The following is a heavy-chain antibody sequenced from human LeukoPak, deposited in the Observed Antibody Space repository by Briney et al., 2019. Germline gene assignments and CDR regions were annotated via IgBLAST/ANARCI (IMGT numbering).Heavy chain of an antibody. CDR2: IYHSGST. D-gene: IGHD2-15*01. Sequence: SGTLTLTCAVSGVSISSSNWWSWVRQPPGKGLEWIGEIYHSGSTNYNPSLKSRVTISVDKSKNQFSLKLSSVTAADTAVYYCATALGGSGGSCYSCGMDVWGKGTTVTVSS. J-gene: IGHJ6*04. V-gene: IGHV4-4*02. CDR3: ATALGGSGGSCYSCGMDV. CDR1: GVSISSSNW.